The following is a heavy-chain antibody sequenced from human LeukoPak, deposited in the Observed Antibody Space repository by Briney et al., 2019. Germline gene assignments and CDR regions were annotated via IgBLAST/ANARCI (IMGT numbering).Heavy chain of an antibody. CDR1: GYTFTSYG. V-gene: IGHV1-18*01. CDR2: ISAYNGNT. J-gene: IGHJ4*02. CDR3: ARDKVGPGPPSGYYYDSSGYYYDPFFDY. D-gene: IGHD3-22*01. Sequence: ASVKVSCXASGYTFTSYGISWVRQAPGQGLEWMGWISAYNGNTNYAQKLQGRVTMTTDTSTSTAHMELRSLRSDDTAVYYCARDKVGPGPPSGYYYDSSGYYYDPFFDYWGQGTLVTVSS.